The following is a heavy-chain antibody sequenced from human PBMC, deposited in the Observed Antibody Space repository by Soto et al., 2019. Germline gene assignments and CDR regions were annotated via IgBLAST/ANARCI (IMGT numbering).Heavy chain of an antibody. CDR1: GCTVRRCG. Sequence: GGGRRRSCGAAGCTVRRCGMSGGREAGGKGLERVTKKKQDGSQKWYGDAVKGGVTISRDKTKKSLELQMKSLRAEDTAVYYCARGDYHDTSGPFSDAFDVWGQGTMVTVSS. V-gene: IGHV3-7*04. CDR3: ARGDYHDTSGPFSDAFDV. J-gene: IGHJ3*01. D-gene: IGHD3-22*01. CDR2: KKQDGSQK.